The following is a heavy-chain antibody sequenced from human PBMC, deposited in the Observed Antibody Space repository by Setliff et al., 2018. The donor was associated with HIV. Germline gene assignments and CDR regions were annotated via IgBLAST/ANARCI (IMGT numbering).Heavy chain of an antibody. J-gene: IGHJ4*02. CDR2: IYYSGST. CDR1: GGSISSYY. V-gene: IGHV4-59*08. Sequence: KPSETLSLTCTVSGGSISSYYWSWIRQPPGKGLEWIGYIYYSGSTNYNPSLKSRVTISVDTSKNQFSLKLSSVTAADTAVYYCARTYSSSWYSSHLWVDYWGQGTLVTVSS. CDR3: ARTYSSSWYSSHLWVDY. D-gene: IGHD6-13*01.